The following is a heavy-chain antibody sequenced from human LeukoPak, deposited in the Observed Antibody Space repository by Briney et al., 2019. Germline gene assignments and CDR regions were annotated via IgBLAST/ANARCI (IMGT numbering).Heavy chain of an antibody. V-gene: IGHV3-33*01. Sequence: GGSLRLSCAASGFAFSDYGMHWVRQAPGKGLEWVAVIWYDGSNKYYADSVKGRFTISRDNSRNTLYLQMNSLRAEDTAVYYCVRELPPVVQYYFDYWGPGTLVTVSS. D-gene: IGHD3-22*01. CDR3: VRELPPVVQYYFDY. J-gene: IGHJ4*02. CDR2: IWYDGSNK. CDR1: GFAFSDYG.